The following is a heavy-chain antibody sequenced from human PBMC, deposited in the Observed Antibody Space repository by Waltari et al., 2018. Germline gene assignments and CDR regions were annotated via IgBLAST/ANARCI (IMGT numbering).Heavy chain of an antibody. V-gene: IGHV4-34*01. J-gene: IGHJ4*02. CDR2: INTRGST. CDR3: ARGGGDILTGYIPFDY. Sequence: QVQLQQWGAGLLKPSETLSLTCAVYGGSFSGYYWSWIRQPPGKGLEWIGEINTRGSTTYNPPLKRRVHISVHTSKNQFSLKLSSVPAADTAVYYCARGGGDILTGYIPFDYWGQGTLLTVSS. CDR1: GGSFSGYY. D-gene: IGHD3-9*01.